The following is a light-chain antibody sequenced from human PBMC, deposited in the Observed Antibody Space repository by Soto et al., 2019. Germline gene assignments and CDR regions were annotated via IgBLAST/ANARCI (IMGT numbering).Light chain of an antibody. CDR3: SSYTTSSVWM. CDR2: EVT. J-gene: IGLJ3*02. V-gene: IGLV2-14*01. Sequence: QSALTQPASVSGSPGQSITISCTGTSNDVGGYNYISWYQQHPGKAPKLMISEVTNRPSGVSNRFSGSKSGNTASLTISGLQAEDEADYYCSSYTTSSVWMFGGGTKLTVL. CDR1: SNDVGGYNY.